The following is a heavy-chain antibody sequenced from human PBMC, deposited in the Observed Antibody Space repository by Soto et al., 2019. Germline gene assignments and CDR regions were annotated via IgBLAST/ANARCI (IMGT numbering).Heavy chain of an antibody. Sequence: GGSLRLSCTASGFTFSTYSLNWVRQAPGKGLEWVSFITGSSGHKFYADSLRGRFTISRDNAKNSLYLQMNNLRAEDTAIYYCARDGEAHFGLDVWCQGTTVTVSS. J-gene: IGHJ6*02. D-gene: IGHD3-10*01. CDR2: ITGSSGHK. CDR1: GFTFSTYS. CDR3: ARDGEAHFGLDV. V-gene: IGHV3-21*01.